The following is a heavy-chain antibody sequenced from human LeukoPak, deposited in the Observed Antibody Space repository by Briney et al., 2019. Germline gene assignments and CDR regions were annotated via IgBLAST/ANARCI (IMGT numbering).Heavy chain of an antibody. Sequence: GGSLRLSCAASGFTFSSYWMSWVRQAPGKGLEWVSYISSSSSTIYYADSVKGRFTISRDNAKNSLYLQMNSLRAEDTAVYYRASGRYCSGGSCYTQYNWFDPWGQGTLVTVSS. CDR2: ISSSSSTI. CDR1: GFTFSSYW. J-gene: IGHJ5*02. CDR3: ASGRYCSGGSCYTQYNWFDP. D-gene: IGHD2-15*01. V-gene: IGHV3-48*04.